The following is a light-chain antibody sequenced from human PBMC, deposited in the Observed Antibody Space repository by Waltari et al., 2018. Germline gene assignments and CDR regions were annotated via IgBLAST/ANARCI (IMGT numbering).Light chain of an antibody. V-gene: IGKV1-5*03. Sequence: DIQMTQSPSTLSASVGDRVTITCRASQSISRWLAWCQQKPGKAPKLLIYKASSLASDVPSRFSGSGFGTDFTLTINSLQAEDVADYYCQQYYNTPPTFGGGTKVQIK. CDR3: QQYYNTPPT. CDR2: KAS. CDR1: QSISRW. J-gene: IGKJ4*01.